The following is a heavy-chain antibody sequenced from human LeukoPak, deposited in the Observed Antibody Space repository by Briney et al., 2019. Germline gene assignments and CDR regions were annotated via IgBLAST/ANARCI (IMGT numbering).Heavy chain of an antibody. Sequence: SETLSLTCAVYDGSFSGYYWSWIRQPPGKGLEWIGEINHNGSTNYSPSLKSRVTISGDTSKNQFSLKLSSVTAADTAVYYCARGRGYSYGLHYFDYWGQGTLVTVSS. CDR2: INHNGST. CDR3: ARGRGYSYGLHYFDY. CDR1: DGSFSGYY. D-gene: IGHD5-18*01. V-gene: IGHV4-34*01. J-gene: IGHJ4*02.